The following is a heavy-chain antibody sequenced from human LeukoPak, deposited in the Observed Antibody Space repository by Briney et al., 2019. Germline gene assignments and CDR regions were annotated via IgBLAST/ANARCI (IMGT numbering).Heavy chain of an antibody. J-gene: IGHJ5*02. Sequence: SETLSLTCTVSGGSIGSYYWSWIRQPPGKGLEWIGYIYYSGSTNYNPSLKSRVTISVDTSKNQFSLKLSSVTAADTAVYYCARGSVTTHPWGQGTLVTVSS. CDR1: GGSIGSYY. CDR3: ARGSVTTHP. CDR2: IYYSGST. D-gene: IGHD4-17*01. V-gene: IGHV4-59*01.